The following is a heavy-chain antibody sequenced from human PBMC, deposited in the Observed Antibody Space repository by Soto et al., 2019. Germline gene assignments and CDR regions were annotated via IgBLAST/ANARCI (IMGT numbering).Heavy chain of an antibody. J-gene: IGHJ3*02. Sequence: GASVKVSCKASGYTFTSYGISWVRQAPGQGLEWMGWISAYNGNTNYAQKLQGRVTMTTDTSTSTAYMELRSLRSDDTAMYYCAREVWTYYDILPQANAFDIRGQGTMVTVSS. CDR3: AREVWTYYDILPQANAFDI. CDR2: ISAYNGNT. CDR1: GYTFTSYG. D-gene: IGHD3-9*01. V-gene: IGHV1-18*01.